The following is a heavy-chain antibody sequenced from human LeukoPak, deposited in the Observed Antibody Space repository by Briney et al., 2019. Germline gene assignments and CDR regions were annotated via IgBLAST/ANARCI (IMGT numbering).Heavy chain of an antibody. CDR1: GGSFSGYY. CDR3: ARVVVVPAAKGAPDY. D-gene: IGHD2-2*01. Sequence: SETLSLTCAVYGGSFSGYYWSWIRQPPGKGLEWIGEINHSGSTNYNPSLKSRVTISVDTSKNQFSQKLSSVTAADTAVYYCARVVVVPAAKGAPDYWGQGTLVTVSS. CDR2: INHSGST. J-gene: IGHJ4*02. V-gene: IGHV4-34*01.